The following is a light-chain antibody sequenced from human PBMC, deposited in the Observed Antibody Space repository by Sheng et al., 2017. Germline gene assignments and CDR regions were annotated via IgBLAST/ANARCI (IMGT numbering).Light chain of an antibody. J-gene: IGLJ3*02. CDR2: DND. CDR3: GTWDNSLKTWL. V-gene: IGLV1-51*01. CDR1: SSNIGNNY. Sequence: QSVLTQPPSVSAAPGQKVTISCSGSSSNIGNNYVSWYQHLPGTAPKLLIYDNDKRPSGIPDRFSGSKSGTSATLGVTGLQTGDEADYYCGTWDNSLKTWLFGGGTTLTVL.